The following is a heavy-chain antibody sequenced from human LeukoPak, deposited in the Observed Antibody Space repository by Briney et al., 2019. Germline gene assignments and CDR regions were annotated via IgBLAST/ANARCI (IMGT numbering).Heavy chain of an antibody. V-gene: IGHV3-23*01. D-gene: IGHD5-12*01. CDR2: ISGSGGST. Sequence: QTGGSLRLSCAASGFTFSSYAMSWVRQAPGKGLEWGSAISGSGGSTYYADSVKGRFTIPRDNSKNTLYLQMNSLRGEDTAVYYCAKRVATIPRYFDYWGQGAVVTVSS. CDR3: AKRVATIPRYFDY. CDR1: GFTFSSYA. J-gene: IGHJ4*02.